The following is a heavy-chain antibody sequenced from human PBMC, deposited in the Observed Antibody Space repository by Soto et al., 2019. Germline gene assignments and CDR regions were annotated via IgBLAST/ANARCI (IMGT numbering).Heavy chain of an antibody. D-gene: IGHD3-9*01. CDR3: ARDYRVDILTGYSNWFDP. V-gene: IGHV1-2*04. CDR2: INPNSGGT. J-gene: IGHJ5*02. Sequence: ASVKVSCKASGYTFTGYYMHWVRQAPGQGLEWMGWINPNSGGTNYAQKFQGWVTMTRDTSISTAYMELSRLRSDDTAVYYCARDYRVDILTGYSNWFDPWGKGTLVTVSS. CDR1: GYTFTGYY.